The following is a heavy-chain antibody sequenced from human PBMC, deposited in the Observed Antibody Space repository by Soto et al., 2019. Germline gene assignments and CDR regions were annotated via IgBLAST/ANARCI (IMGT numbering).Heavy chain of an antibody. CDR1: GGSISSGGYY. V-gene: IGHV4-31*03. Sequence: TLSLTCTVSGGSISSGGYYWSWIRQHPGKGLEWIGYIYYSGSTYYNPSLKSRVTISVDTSKNKFSLKLSSVTAADTAVYYCARGGGYENYYYYYGMDVWGQGTTVTVS. D-gene: IGHD5-12*01. CDR3: ARGGGYENYYYYYGMDV. CDR2: IYYSGST. J-gene: IGHJ6*02.